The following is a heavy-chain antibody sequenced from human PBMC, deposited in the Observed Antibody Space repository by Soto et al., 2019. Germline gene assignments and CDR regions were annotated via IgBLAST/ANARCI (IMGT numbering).Heavy chain of an antibody. V-gene: IGHV5-51*01. Sequence: PGESLKISCKASGYSFTTYWVAWVRQMPGKGLEWIGIIHPGDSNIKYSPSFRGQVTISADRSSSTAYLQWSSLKASNTAIYYCARHEESSSHSYGKDVWGQGTTVTVSS. CDR1: GYSFTTYW. J-gene: IGHJ6*02. CDR3: ARHEESSSHSYGKDV. CDR2: IHPGDSNI. D-gene: IGHD2-2*01.